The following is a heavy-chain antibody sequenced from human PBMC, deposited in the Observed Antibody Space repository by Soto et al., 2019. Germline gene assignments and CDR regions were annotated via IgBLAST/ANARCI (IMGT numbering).Heavy chain of an antibody. CDR3: ARDQAYCSSTSCQRGYYYYYGMDV. V-gene: IGHV1-2*02. J-gene: IGHJ6*02. Sequence: ASVKVSCKASGYTFTGYYMHWVRQAPGQGLEWMGWINPNSGGTNYAQKFQGRVTVTRDTSISTAYMELSRLRSDDTAVYYCARDQAYCSSTSCQRGYYYYYGMDVWGQGTTVTVSS. D-gene: IGHD2-2*01. CDR2: INPNSGGT. CDR1: GYTFTGYY.